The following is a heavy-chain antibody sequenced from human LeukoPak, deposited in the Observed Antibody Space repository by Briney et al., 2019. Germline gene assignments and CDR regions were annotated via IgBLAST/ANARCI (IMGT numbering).Heavy chain of an antibody. D-gene: IGHD3-3*01. Sequence: GGSLRLSCAASGFTFSSYAMSWVRQAPGKGLEWVSAISGSGGSTYYADSVKGRFTISRDNSKNTLYLQMNSLRAEDTAVYYCAKQVGWSNYSDYYYYGTDVWGQGTTVTVSS. V-gene: IGHV3-23*01. CDR2: ISGSGGST. CDR3: AKQVGWSNYSDYYYYGTDV. J-gene: IGHJ6*02. CDR1: GFTFSSYA.